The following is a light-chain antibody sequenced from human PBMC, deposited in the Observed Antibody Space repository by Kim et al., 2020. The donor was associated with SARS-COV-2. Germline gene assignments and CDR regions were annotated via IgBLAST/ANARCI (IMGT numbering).Light chain of an antibody. CDR2: GAS. J-gene: IGKJ1*01. CDR3: QQYGSSPAT. CDR1: QSVSSSY. Sequence: EIVLTQSPGTLSLSPGERATLSCRASQSVSSSYLAWYQQKPGQAHRLLIYGASSRATGIPDRFSGSGSGTDFTLTISRLEPEDFAVYYCQQYGSSPATFGQGTKVDIK. V-gene: IGKV3-20*01.